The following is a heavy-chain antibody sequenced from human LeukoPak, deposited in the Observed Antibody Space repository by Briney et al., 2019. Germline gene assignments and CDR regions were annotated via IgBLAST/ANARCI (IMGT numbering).Heavy chain of an antibody. CDR3: ARGGGSGRGNWFDP. Sequence: SETLSLTCTVSGGSISSYYWSWIRQPPGKGLEWIGYVYYSGSTNYNPSLKSRVTISVDTSNNQFSLKLSSVTAADTSLYYRARGGGSGRGNWFDPWGQGTLVTVSS. CDR1: GGSISSYY. V-gene: IGHV4-59*01. J-gene: IGHJ5*02. CDR2: VYYSGST. D-gene: IGHD3-10*01.